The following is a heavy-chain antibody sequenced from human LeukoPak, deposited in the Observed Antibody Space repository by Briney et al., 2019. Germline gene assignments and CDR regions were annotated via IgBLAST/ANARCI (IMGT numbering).Heavy chain of an antibody. CDR2: INPNSGGT. Sequence: ASVKVSCKASGYTFTGYYMHWVRQAPGQGLEWMGRINPNSGGTNYAQKFQGRVTMTRGTSISTAYMELSRLRSDDTAVYYCARGRYSYGSDAFDIWGQGTMVTVSS. V-gene: IGHV1-2*06. CDR3: ARGRYSYGSDAFDI. D-gene: IGHD5-18*01. J-gene: IGHJ3*02. CDR1: GYTFTGYY.